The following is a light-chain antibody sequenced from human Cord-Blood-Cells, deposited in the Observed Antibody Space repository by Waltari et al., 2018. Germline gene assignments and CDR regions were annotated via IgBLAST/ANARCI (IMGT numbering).Light chain of an antibody. CDR1: QSISSW. CDR2: DAS. V-gene: IGKV1-5*01. J-gene: IGKJ2*01. CDR3: QQYNSYSPYT. Sequence: IQMTQSPSPLSASVGDRITITCRASQSISSWLAWYQQKPGKAPKLLIYDASSLENGVPSRFSGSGSGTEFTLTISSLQPDDFATYYCQQYNSYSPYTFGQGTKLEIK.